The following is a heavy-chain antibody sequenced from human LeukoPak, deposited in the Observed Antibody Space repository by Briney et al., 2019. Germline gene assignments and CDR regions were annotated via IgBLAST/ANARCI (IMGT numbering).Heavy chain of an antibody. J-gene: IGHJ3*02. D-gene: IGHD4-17*01. CDR3: ARTLTTVTTLEAFDI. V-gene: IGHV3-30-3*01. CDR1: GFTFSSYA. CDR2: ISYDGSNK. Sequence: GGSLRLSCAASGFTFSSYAMHWVRQAPGKGLEWVAVISYDGSNKYYADSVKGRFTISRDNSKNTLYLQMNSLRVEDTAVYYCARTLTTVTTLEAFDIWGQGTMVTVSS.